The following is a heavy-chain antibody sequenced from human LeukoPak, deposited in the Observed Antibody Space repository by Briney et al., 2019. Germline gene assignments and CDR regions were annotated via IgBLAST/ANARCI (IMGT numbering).Heavy chain of an antibody. CDR1: GFTFSRYA. V-gene: IGHV3-64D*06. D-gene: IGHD6-19*01. CDR2: ISSNGGST. Sequence: PGGSLRLSCSASGFTFSRYAMHWVRQAPGKGLEYVSAISSNGGSTYYADSVKGRFTISRDNSRNTLHLQMSSLRVEDTAVYYCARDNGMTSGWYAGRIDYYYGMDVWGQGTTVTVSS. J-gene: IGHJ6*02. CDR3: ARDNGMTSGWYAGRIDYYYGMDV.